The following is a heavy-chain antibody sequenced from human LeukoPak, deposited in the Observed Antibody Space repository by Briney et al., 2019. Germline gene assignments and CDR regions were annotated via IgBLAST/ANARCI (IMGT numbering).Heavy chain of an antibody. Sequence: GGSLRLSCAASGFTFSNYWMTWVRQAPGKGLEWVANINRDGSERYYVDSVKGRFTISRDDAKSSLYLQMNSLRAEDTAVYYCARRNAMDVWGQGTTVIVFS. CDR1: GFTFSNYW. V-gene: IGHV3-7*03. J-gene: IGHJ6*02. CDR2: INRDGSER. CDR3: ARRNAMDV.